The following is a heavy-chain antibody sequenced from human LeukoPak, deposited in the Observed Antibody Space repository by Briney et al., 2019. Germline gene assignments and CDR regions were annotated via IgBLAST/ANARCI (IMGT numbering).Heavy chain of an antibody. CDR3: AREGSALWFGELLPRYYYYYYMDV. D-gene: IGHD3-10*01. CDR1: GYTFTSYA. Sequence: ASVKVSCKASGYTFTSYAMNWVRQAPGQGLEWMGWINTNTGNPTYAQGFTGRFVFSLDTSVSTAYLQISSLKAEDTAVYYCAREGSALWFGELLPRYYYYYYMDVWGKGTTVTVSS. J-gene: IGHJ6*03. V-gene: IGHV7-4-1*02. CDR2: INTNTGNP.